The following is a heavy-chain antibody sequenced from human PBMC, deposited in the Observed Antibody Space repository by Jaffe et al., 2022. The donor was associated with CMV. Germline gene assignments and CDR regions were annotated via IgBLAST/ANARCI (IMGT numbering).Heavy chain of an antibody. J-gene: IGHJ5*02. V-gene: IGHV4-39*01. CDR2: LSHIGRT. D-gene: IGHD2-15*01. Sequence: QLQLQESGPRLVKPSDTLSLTCTVSGGSISNNNYYWGWIRQPPGKGLEWIGTLSHIGRTYYNPSLKSRVTISVDTSKNQFSLRLSSVTAADTAVYYCAGHNPYNIVVVVPTLGWFNPWGQGTRVIVSS. CDR1: GGSISNNNYY. CDR3: AGHNPYNIVVVVPTLGWFNP.